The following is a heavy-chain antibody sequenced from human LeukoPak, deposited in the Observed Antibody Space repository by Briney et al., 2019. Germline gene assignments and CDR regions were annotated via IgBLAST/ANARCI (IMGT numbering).Heavy chain of an antibody. CDR1: GFTFDDYG. V-gene: IGHV3-30*02. J-gene: IGHJ4*02. CDR2: IRYDGSNK. Sequence: GGSLRLSCAASGFTFDDYGMSWVRQAPGKGLEWVAFIRYDGSNKYYADSVKGRFTISRDNSKNTLYLQMNSLRAEDTAVYYCAKTSTSSLDYWGQGTLVTVSS. D-gene: IGHD2-2*01. CDR3: AKTSTSSLDY.